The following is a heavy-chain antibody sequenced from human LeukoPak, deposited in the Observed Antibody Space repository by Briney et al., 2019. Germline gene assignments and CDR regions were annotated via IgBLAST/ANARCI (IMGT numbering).Heavy chain of an antibody. CDR3: ARVSRITIFGVVIGYYYYMDV. V-gene: IGHV1-2*02. Sequence: GASVKVSCKASGYTFTGYYMHWVRQAPGQGLEWMGWINPNSGGTNYAQKFQGRVTMTRDTSTSTAYMELSRLRSDDTAVYYCARVSRITIFGVVIGYYYYMDVWGKGTTVTVSS. CDR2: INPNSGGT. J-gene: IGHJ6*03. D-gene: IGHD3-3*01. CDR1: GYTFTGYY.